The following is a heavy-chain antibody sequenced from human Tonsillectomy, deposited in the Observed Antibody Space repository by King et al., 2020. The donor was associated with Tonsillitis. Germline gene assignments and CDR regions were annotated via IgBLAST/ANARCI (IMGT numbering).Heavy chain of an antibody. CDR3: ARTLHVYDILTGDYGMDV. CDR2: INHRGST. V-gene: IGHV4-34*01. Sequence: VQLQQWGAGLLKPSETLSLTCAVYGGSFSGYYWSWIRQPPGKGLEWIGEINHRGSTNYNPSLKSRVTISVDTSKNQFSLKLSSVTAADTAVYYCARTLHVYDILTGDYGMDVWGHGTTVTVSS. D-gene: IGHD3-9*01. J-gene: IGHJ6*02. CDR1: GGSFSGYY.